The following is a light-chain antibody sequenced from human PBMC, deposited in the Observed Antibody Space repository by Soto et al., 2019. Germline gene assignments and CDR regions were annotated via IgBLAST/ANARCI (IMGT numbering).Light chain of an antibody. CDR3: QQYNSYSWT. J-gene: IGKJ1*01. V-gene: IGKV3-15*01. CDR1: QNVGID. Sequence: EIVLTQSPATLSVSPGERATLSCRASQNVGIDLAWFQQKPGQPPRLLIYGTSIRATGIPARFSASGSGTEFTLTISSLQPDDLAIYYYQQYNSYSWTFGQGTKVDI. CDR2: GTS.